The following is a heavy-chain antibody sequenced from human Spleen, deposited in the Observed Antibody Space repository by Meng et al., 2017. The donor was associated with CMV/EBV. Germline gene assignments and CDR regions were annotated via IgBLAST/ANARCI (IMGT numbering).Heavy chain of an antibody. D-gene: IGHD5-12*01. CDR2: IYYSGST. CDR3: ARDGPIVATIFDY. J-gene: IGHJ4*02. Sequence: QLQLQESDPGLVKPSETLSLTCTVSGGSISSSSYYWGWIRQPPGKGLEWIGSIYYSGSTYYNPSLKSRVTISVDTSKNQFSLKLSSVTAADTAVYYCARDGPIVATIFDYWGQGTLVTVSS. V-gene: IGHV4-39*07. CDR1: GGSISSSSYY.